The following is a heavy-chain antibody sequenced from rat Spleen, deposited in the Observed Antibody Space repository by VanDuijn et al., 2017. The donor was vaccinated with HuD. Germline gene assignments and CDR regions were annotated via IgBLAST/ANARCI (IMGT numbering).Heavy chain of an antibody. J-gene: IGHJ3*01. CDR1: GFSLTSYG. CDR3: ARDLDGYFDY. V-gene: IGHV2-77*01. CDR2: IQSGGST. D-gene: IGHD1-12*03. Sequence: QVQMKETGPGLVQTTQTLSVTCTVSGFSLTSYGVHWVRQAPEKGLEWMGIIQSGGSTDYNSALKSRLSISRDTSKSQVFLKMNSLQSEDTTTYYCARDLDGYFDYWGQGTLVTVSS.